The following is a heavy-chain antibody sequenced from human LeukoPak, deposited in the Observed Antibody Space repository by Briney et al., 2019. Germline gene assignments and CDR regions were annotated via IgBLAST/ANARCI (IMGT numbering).Heavy chain of an antibody. D-gene: IGHD4-11*01. V-gene: IGHV4-61*02. Sequence: PSGTLSLTCTVSGGSISSGSYYWSWIRQPAGKGLEWIGRIYTSGSTNYNPSLKSRVTISVDTSKNQFSLKLSSVTAADTAVYYCATGSPLQTNYFDYWGQGTLVTVSS. CDR3: ATGSPLQTNYFDY. CDR2: IYTSGST. CDR1: GGSISSGSYY. J-gene: IGHJ4*02.